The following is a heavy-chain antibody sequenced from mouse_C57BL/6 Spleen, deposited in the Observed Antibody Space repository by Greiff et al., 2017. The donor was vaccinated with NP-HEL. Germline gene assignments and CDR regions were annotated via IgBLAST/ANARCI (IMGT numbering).Heavy chain of an antibody. CDR2: IDPSDSET. Sequence: QVQLQQPGAELVRPGSSVKLSCKASGYTFTSYWMHWVKQRPIQGLEWIGNIDPSDSETHYNQKFKDKATLTVDKSSSTAYMQLSSLTSEDSAVYFCASASNGAMDYWGQGPSVTVSS. J-gene: IGHJ4*01. CDR3: ASASNGAMDY. D-gene: IGHD2-5*01. CDR1: GYTFTSYW. V-gene: IGHV1-52*01.